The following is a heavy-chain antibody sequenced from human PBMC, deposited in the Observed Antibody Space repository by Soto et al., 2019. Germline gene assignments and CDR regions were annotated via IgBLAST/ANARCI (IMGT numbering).Heavy chain of an antibody. J-gene: IGHJ4*02. V-gene: IGHV3-7*05. CDR3: ARSFYGHFDY. CDR1: GFTFKNYW. CDR2: INQDGSEK. D-gene: IGHD4-17*01. Sequence: SLRLSCAASGFTFKNYWMNWVRQVPGKGLECVAHINQDGSEKYYVDSVKGRFTISRDNAKNSLFLQMNSLRAEDTAVYYCARSFYGHFDYWGQGNLVTVSS.